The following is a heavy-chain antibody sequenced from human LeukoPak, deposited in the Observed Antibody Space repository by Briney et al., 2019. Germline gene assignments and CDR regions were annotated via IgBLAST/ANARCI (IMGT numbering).Heavy chain of an antibody. CDR3: ARDIYGDSVIDY. D-gene: IGHD4-17*01. V-gene: IGHV3-21*01. CDR1: GFTFSSYS. Sequence: GGSLRLSCAASGFTFSSYSMTWVRQAPGKGLEWVSSISSSSSYIHYADSVKGRFIISRDNAKNSLYLQMNSLRAEDTAVYYCARDIYGDSVIDYWGQGTLVTVSS. CDR2: ISSSSSYI. J-gene: IGHJ4*02.